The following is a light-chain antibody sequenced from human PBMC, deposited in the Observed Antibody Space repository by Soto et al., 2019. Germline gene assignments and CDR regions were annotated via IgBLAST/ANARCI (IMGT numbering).Light chain of an antibody. Sequence: QSALTQPASVSGSPGQSITISCTGTNSDVGAYNYVSWYQQYPGKAPKVMIYEVTSRPPGGSNRFSGSKSGNTASLTISGLQAEDEADYYCSSYTGSSTWVFGGGTKLTVL. CDR3: SSYTGSSTWV. V-gene: IGLV2-14*01. J-gene: IGLJ3*02. CDR1: NSDVGAYNY. CDR2: EVT.